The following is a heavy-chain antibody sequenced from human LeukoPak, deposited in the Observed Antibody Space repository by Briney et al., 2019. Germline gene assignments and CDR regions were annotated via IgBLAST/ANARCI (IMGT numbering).Heavy chain of an antibody. CDR2: ISGHGASK. V-gene: IGHV3-23*01. D-gene: IGHD2-2*01. CDR1: GLTLNNYA. Sequence: GGSLRLSCAVSGLTLNNYAMSWVRQAPGKGLEWVSGISGHGASKYYADSVKGRFTISRDNSKNTLYLQMNSLRAEDTAVYYCAKGVVVAPDVTPFDYWGQGTLVTVSS. J-gene: IGHJ4*02. CDR3: AKGVVVAPDVTPFDY.